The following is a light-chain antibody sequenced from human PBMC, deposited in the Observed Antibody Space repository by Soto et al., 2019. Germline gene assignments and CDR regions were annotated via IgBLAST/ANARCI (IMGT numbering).Light chain of an antibody. V-gene: IGLV2-8*01. CDR2: EVV. Sequence: QSALTQPPSASGSPGQSVTISCTGTKNDIAVYDFVSWYQHHPGKAPRLIIYEVVQRPSGVPDRFSGSKSGNTASLPVSGLQAANEADYFCKSYAGSKTYVFGSGTKVTVL. CDR3: KSYAGSKTYV. J-gene: IGLJ1*01. CDR1: KNDIAVYDF.